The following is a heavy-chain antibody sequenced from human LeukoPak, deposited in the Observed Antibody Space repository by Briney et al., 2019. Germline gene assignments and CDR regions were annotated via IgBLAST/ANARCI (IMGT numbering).Heavy chain of an antibody. D-gene: IGHD2-2*01. CDR2: ITSSSSYI. J-gene: IGHJ4*02. CDR1: GFTFSSYS. CDR3: ARGFFDIVVVPAAIHGDY. V-gene: IGHV3-21*01. Sequence: GGSLRLSCAASGFTFSSYSMNWVRQAPGKGLEWVSSITSSSSYIYSADSVKGRFTISRDNAKNSLYLQMNSLRAEDTAVYYCARGFFDIVVVPAAIHGDYWGQGTLVTVSS.